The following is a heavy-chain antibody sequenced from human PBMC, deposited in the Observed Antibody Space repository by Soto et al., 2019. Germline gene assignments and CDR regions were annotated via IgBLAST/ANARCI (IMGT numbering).Heavy chain of an antibody. CDR3: VKSGGESYHPFDY. Sequence: EVQLLESGGGLVQPGGSLRLSCAASGFTFSSYAMSWVRQAPGKGLEWVSAISGSGGSTYYADSVKGRFTISRDNSKNTLYLQMNSLRAEDTAVYYCVKSGGESYHPFDYWGQGTLVTVSS. D-gene: IGHD3-16*01. CDR2: ISGSGGST. CDR1: GFTFSSYA. J-gene: IGHJ4*02. V-gene: IGHV3-23*01.